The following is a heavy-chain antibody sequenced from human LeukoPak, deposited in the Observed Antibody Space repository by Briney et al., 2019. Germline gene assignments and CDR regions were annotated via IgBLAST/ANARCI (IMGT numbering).Heavy chain of an antibody. CDR1: GFTFSSYS. Sequence: GGSLRLSCAASGFTFSSYSMNWVRQAPGKGLEWVSSISSSSSYIYYADSVKGRFTISRDNAKNSLYLQMNSLRAEDTAVYYCARDADSSGWDRYFDYWGQGTLVTVSS. V-gene: IGHV3-21*04. CDR2: ISSSSSYI. D-gene: IGHD6-19*01. CDR3: ARDADSSGWDRYFDY. J-gene: IGHJ4*02.